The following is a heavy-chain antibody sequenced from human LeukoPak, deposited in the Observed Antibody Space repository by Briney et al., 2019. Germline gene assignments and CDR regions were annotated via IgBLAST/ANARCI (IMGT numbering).Heavy chain of an antibody. Sequence: PGGSLRLSCAASGFTFSSYSMNWVRQAPGKGLEWVSSISSSSNYIYYADSMKGRFTISRDNAKNSLYLQMNSLRAEDTALYYCAKLEGYCSSSTCHGNWYFDRWGRGTLVTVSS. V-gene: IGHV3-21*04. CDR3: AKLEGYCSSSTCHGNWYFDR. D-gene: IGHD2-2*01. CDR1: GFTFSSYS. J-gene: IGHJ2*01. CDR2: ISSSSNYI.